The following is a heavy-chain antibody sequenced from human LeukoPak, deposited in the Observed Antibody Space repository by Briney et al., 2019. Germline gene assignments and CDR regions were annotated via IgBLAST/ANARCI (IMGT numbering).Heavy chain of an antibody. V-gene: IGHV1-69*04. Sequence: ASVKVSCKASGGTFSSYTISWVRQAPGQGLEWMGRIIPILGIANYAQKFQGRVTITADKSTSTAYMELSSLRSEDTAVYYCARDSTMSGDCSSTSCRYYYYYYGMDVWGQGTTVTVSS. J-gene: IGHJ6*02. D-gene: IGHD2-2*03. CDR2: IIPILGIA. CDR3: ARDSTMSGDCSSTSCRYYYYYYGMDV. CDR1: GGTFSSYT.